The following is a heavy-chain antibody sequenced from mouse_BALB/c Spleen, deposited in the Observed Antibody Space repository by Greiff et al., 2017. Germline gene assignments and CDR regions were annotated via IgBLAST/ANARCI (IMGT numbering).Heavy chain of an antibody. CDR2: IRNKANGYTT. Sequence: EVKLMESGGGLVQPGGSLRLSCATSGFTFTDYYMSWVRQPPGKALEWLGFIRNKANGYTTEYSASVKGRFTISRDNSQSILYLQMNTLRAEDSATYYCARDGGKNYAMDYWGQGTSVTVSS. V-gene: IGHV7-3*02. CDR1: GFTFTDYY. J-gene: IGHJ4*01. CDR3: ARDGGKNYAMDY. D-gene: IGHD2-1*01.